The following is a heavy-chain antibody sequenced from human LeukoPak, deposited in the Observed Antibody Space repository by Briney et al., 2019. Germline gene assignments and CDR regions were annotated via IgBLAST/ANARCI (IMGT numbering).Heavy chain of an antibody. Sequence: GGALRLSCAASGVTFSSLSMNWGRHAPGEGLGLGSPISSSSSYIYYADSVKGRCSISRDNAKNSLYLQMNRLRAEDKAVYYCARADSGSYYRGDLDYWGQGTLVTVSS. D-gene: IGHD3-10*01. CDR2: ISSSSSYI. V-gene: IGHV3-21*01. J-gene: IGHJ4*02. CDR1: GVTFSSLS. CDR3: ARADSGSYYRGDLDY.